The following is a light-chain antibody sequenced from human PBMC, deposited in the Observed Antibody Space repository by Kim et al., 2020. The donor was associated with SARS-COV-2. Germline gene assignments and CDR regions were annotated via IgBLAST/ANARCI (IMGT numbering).Light chain of an antibody. CDR1: QSVSSY. V-gene: IGKV3-11*01. CDR3: QQRSNWPLT. Sequence: LSPGERATRSCGASQSVSSYLAWYQQRPGQAPRLLIYDASNRATGIPPRFSGSGSGTDFTLTISSLEPEDFAIYYCQQRSNWPLTFGGGTKVDIK. CDR2: DAS. J-gene: IGKJ4*01.